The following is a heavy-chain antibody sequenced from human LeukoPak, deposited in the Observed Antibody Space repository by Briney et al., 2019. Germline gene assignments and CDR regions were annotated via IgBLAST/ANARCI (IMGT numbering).Heavy chain of an antibody. D-gene: IGHD1-26*01. CDR3: ARAVSYYYFDH. V-gene: IGHV4-34*01. CDR1: GGSLSFYY. CDR2: ISQNGDS. Sequence: PSETLSLTCGVSGGSLSFYYWSWIRQSPGKGLEWIAEISQNGDSNYNMSLKSRVTISLDKSKNQFSLKLSSVTAADTALYYCARAVSYYYFDHWGQGTLVTVSS. J-gene: IGHJ4*02.